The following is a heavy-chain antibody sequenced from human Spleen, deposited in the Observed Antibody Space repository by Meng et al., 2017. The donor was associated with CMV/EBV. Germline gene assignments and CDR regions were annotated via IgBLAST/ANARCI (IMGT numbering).Heavy chain of an antibody. D-gene: IGHD4-11*01. CDR3: AKDSYSKGDY. CDR1: GFTFSTYS. Sequence: GGSLRLSCAASGFTFSTYSVTWVRQAPGKGLEWVSSISSSSSYIYYADSVKGRFTISRDNAKNSLYLQMNSLRGEDTAMYYCAKDSYSKGDYWGHGTLVTVSS. J-gene: IGHJ4*01. CDR2: ISSSSSYI. V-gene: IGHV3-21*01.